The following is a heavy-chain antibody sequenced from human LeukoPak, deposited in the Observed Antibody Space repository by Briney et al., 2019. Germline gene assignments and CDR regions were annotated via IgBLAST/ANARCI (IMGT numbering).Heavy chain of an antibody. J-gene: IGHJ4*02. Sequence: SVKVSCKASGGTFSSYAISWVRQAPGQGLEWMGRIIPIFGTANYAQKFQGRVTVTTDESTSTAYMELSSLRSEDTAVYYCASTDYGDYLYYFDYWGQGTLVTVSS. D-gene: IGHD4-17*01. V-gene: IGHV1-69*05. CDR1: GGTFSSYA. CDR2: IIPIFGTA. CDR3: ASTDYGDYLYYFDY.